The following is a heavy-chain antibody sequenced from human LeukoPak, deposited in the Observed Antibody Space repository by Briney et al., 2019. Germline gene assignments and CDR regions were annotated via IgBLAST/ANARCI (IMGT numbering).Heavy chain of an antibody. D-gene: IGHD3-10*01. J-gene: IGHJ3*02. CDR2: ISYDVNNK. V-gene: IGHV3-30*18. CDR3: AKGAEVGPGEAGAFNI. CDR1: GFTFSTYG. Sequence: GKSLRLSCAAYGFTFSTYGMHWVRQAPGKGLEWVAVISYDVNNKYYAGSVKGRFTISRDNSKNTLYLQMNSLRAEDTAVYYCAKGAEVGPGEAGAFNIWGQGTMVTVSS.